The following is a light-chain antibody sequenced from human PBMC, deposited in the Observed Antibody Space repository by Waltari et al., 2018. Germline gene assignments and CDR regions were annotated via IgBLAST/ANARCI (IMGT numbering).Light chain of an antibody. V-gene: IGLV3-19*01. CDR3: NSRDTNGNQLGL. CDR1: SLRNYY. CDR2: GKN. Sequence: SSELTQDPTVSVALGQTVSITCQGDSLRNYYASWYQQKPGQAPFLVIYGKNSRPSGIPDRFSGSSSGETASLTITGAQAEDEADYYCNSRDTNGNQLGLCGGGTKLTVL. J-gene: IGLJ3*02.